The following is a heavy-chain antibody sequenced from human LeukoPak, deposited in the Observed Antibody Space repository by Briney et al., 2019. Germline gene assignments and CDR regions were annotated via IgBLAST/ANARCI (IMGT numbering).Heavy chain of an antibody. CDR1: GGSINSYY. J-gene: IGHJ4*02. V-gene: IGHV4-59*01. D-gene: IGHD6-19*01. Sequence: SETLSLTCTVSGGSINSYYWSWIRQPPGKGLEWIGYIYYSGSTNYNPSLKSRVTISVDTSKNQFSLKLSSVTAADTAVYYCASTGSLYSGGWRVLDYWGQGTLVTVSS. CDR2: IYYSGST. CDR3: ASTGSLYSGGWRVLDY.